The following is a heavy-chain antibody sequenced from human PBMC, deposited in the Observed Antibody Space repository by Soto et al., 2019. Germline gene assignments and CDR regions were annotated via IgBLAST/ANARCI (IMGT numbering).Heavy chain of an antibody. V-gene: IGHV3-30-3*01. J-gene: IGHJ5*02. CDR1: GFTFSSYA. D-gene: IGHD3-22*01. Sequence: HPVGSLRLSCAASGFTFSSYAMHWVRQAPGKGLEWVAVISYDGSNKYYADSVKGRFTISRDNSKNTLYLQMNSLRAEDTAVYYCARDSDYYDSSGYLPWFDPWGQGTMVTVS. CDR3: ARDSDYYDSSGYLPWFDP. CDR2: ISYDGSNK.